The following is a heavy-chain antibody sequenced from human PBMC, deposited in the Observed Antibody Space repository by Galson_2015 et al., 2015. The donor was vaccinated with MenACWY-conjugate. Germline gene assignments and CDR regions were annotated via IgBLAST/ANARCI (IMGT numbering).Heavy chain of an antibody. D-gene: IGHD1-26*01. Sequence: SLRLSCAVSGFTFSSYWMHWVRQAPGQGLVWVSRINSDGSSTSYADTAKGRFTISRDNAKNTLYLQMNSLRAEDTAVYYCARTGGRPPRGFDYSGQGTLVTVSS. V-gene: IGHV3-74*01. CDR3: ARTGGRPPRGFDY. J-gene: IGHJ4*02. CDR2: INSDGSST. CDR1: GFTFSSYW.